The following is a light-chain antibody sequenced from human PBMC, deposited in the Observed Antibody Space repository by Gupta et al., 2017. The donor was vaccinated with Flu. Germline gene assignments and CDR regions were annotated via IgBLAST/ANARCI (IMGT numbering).Light chain of an antibody. CDR2: EAS. CDR1: EDIKKL. Sequence: DVQMTQSPHSLSASVGDRVTLTCQASEDIKKLLNWLQQKPGQAPKLLIYEASNLKTGVPSRFRGGGSGTHFTFTNNSLLREGGATYYCQKFEKLPDNFGLGTKLE. V-gene: IGKV1-33*01. J-gene: IGKJ2*01. CDR3: QKFEKLPDN.